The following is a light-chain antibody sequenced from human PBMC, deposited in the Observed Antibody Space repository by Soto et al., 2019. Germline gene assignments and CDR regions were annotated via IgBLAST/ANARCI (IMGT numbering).Light chain of an antibody. CDR2: GAS. CDR3: QQYGSSPS. V-gene: IGKV3-20*01. CDR1: QYINTR. Sequence: EIVLTQSPATLSSFPGDRVTLSCRASQYINTRLAWYQHRPGQAPRLLMYGASSRATGIPDRLSGSGSGTDFTLTISRLEPEDFAVYYCQQYGSSPSFGQGTKVDIK. J-gene: IGKJ1*01.